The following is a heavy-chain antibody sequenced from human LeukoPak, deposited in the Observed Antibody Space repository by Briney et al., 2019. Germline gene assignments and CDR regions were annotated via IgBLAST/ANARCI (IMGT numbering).Heavy chain of an antibody. CDR2: IKEDGSAK. V-gene: IGHV3-7*01. CDR3: VRGYRSSWFDY. D-gene: IGHD6-19*01. CDR1: GFTFSNYW. Sequence: GGSLRLSCAASGFTFSNYWMTWVRQAPGKGLEWAANIKEDGSAKFYVDPVRGRFTISRDNAKNSLYLQMNSLRAEDTAVYYCVRGYRSSWFDYWGQGTLVTVSS. J-gene: IGHJ5*01.